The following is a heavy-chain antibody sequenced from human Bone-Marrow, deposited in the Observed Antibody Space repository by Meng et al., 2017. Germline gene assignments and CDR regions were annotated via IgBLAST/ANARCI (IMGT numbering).Heavy chain of an antibody. Sequence: QVPLVQSGAEVQRPGASVKVSCKASGYTFPDYWLHWVRRAPGQGLEWMGRINPKSGDTHYAQRFQGRVTMTGDTSIRTAYMELSGLRSDDTAMYYCARDEDISAAGKLFGDYWGQGTLVTVSS. V-gene: IGHV1-2*06. CDR3: ARDEDISAAGKLFGDY. D-gene: IGHD6-13*01. J-gene: IGHJ4*02. CDR1: GYTFPDYW. CDR2: INPKSGDT.